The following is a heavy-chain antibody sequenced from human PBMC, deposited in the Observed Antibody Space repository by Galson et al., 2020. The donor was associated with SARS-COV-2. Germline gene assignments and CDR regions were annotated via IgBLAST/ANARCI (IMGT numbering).Heavy chain of an antibody. CDR1: GGTFSSYA. V-gene: IGHV1-69*13. Sequence: SVKVSCKASGGTFSSYAISWVRQAPGQGLEWMGGIIPILGTANYAQKFQGRVTITADESTSTAYMELSSLRSEDTAVYYCASGLVENIVVVIARPDYYYYYMDVWGKGTTVTVSS. CDR2: IIPILGTA. D-gene: IGHD2-21*01. J-gene: IGHJ6*03. CDR3: ASGLVENIVVVIARPDYYYYYMDV.